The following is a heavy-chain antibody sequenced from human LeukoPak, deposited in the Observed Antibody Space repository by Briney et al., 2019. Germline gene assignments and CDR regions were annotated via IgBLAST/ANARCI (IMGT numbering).Heavy chain of an antibody. CDR2: IKQDGSEK. V-gene: IGHV3-7*01. CDR1: GFTFSNCW. Sequence: GGSLRLSCAASGFTFSNCWMSWVRQAPGKGLEWVANIKQDGSEKYYVDSVKGRFTISRDSAKTSLYLQMNSLRAEDTAVYYCASYIIVVPTRDYWGQGTLVTVSS. CDR3: ASYIIVVPTRDY. J-gene: IGHJ4*02. D-gene: IGHD2-2*01.